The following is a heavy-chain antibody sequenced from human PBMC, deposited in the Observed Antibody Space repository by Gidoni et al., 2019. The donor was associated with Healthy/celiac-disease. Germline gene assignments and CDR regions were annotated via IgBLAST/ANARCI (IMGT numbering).Heavy chain of an antibody. D-gene: IGHD2-2*01. V-gene: IGHV1-2*02. J-gene: IGHJ6*02. CDR1: GYTFTGYY. Sequence: QVQLVQSGAEVKKPGASVKVSCKASGYTFTGYYMHWVRQAPGQGLEWMGWINPNSGGTNYAQKFQGRVTMTRDTSISTAYMELSRLRSDDTAVYYCARTPYCSSTSCAYGMDVWGQGTTVTVSS. CDR3: ARTPYCSSTSCAYGMDV. CDR2: INPNSGGT.